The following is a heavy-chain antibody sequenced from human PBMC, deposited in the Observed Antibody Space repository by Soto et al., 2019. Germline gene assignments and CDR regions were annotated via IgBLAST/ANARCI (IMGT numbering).Heavy chain of an antibody. Sequence: SETLSLTCTVSGGSISSYYWSWIRQPPGKGLEWIGYIYYSGSTNYNPSLKSRVTISVDTSKNQFSLKLSSVTAADTAVYYCARDNEAGEGSYGLNYYYGMDVWGQGTTVTVSS. J-gene: IGHJ6*02. D-gene: IGHD5-18*01. CDR2: IYYSGST. CDR3: ARDNEAGEGSYGLNYYYGMDV. CDR1: GGSISSYY. V-gene: IGHV4-59*01.